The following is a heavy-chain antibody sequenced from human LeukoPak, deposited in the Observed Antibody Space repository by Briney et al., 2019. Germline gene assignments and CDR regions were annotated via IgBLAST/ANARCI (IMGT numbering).Heavy chain of an antibody. J-gene: IGHJ4*02. D-gene: IGHD6-6*01. V-gene: IGHV3-64D*06. Sequence: GGSLRLSCSASGFTFNRFYLHWVRQAPGKGLEFVSHISSNGATTYYADSVKGRFTTSRDNSKNTLYLQMSSLRADDTAVYYCVKDRSIAAPNNDFFDSWGQGALVTVSS. CDR1: GFTFNRFY. CDR3: VKDRSIAAPNNDFFDS. CDR2: ISSNGATT.